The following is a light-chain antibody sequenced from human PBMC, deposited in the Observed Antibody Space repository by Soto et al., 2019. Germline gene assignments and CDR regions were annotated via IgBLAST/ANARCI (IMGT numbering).Light chain of an antibody. CDR2: RSS. J-gene: IGKJ1*01. Sequence: EIVMTQSPVTLSMSPGERATLSCRASEGVRTNLAWYQHKPGHAPRLLIYRSSTRATDIPARFSGSGSGTEFTLTISNLQSEDFAVYYCQQYNKWPRTFGQGTKVEIK. CDR1: EGVRTN. CDR3: QQYNKWPRT. V-gene: IGKV3-15*01.